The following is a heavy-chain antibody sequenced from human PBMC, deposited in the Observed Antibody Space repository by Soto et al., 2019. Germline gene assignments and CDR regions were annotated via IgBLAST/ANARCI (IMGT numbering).Heavy chain of an antibody. Sequence: ETLSLTCAVSGGSISSSIYYWGWIRQPPGKGLEWIGSIYYSGSTYYNPSLKSRVTISVDTSKNQFSLKLSSVTAADTVVYYCARQYNRMDVWGQGTTVTVSS. D-gene: IGHD1-20*01. CDR3: ARQYNRMDV. CDR1: GGSISSSIYY. V-gene: IGHV4-39*01. J-gene: IGHJ6*02. CDR2: IYYSGST.